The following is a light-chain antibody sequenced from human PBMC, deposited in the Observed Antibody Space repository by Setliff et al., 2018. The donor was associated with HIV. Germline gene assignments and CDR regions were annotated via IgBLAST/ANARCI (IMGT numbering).Light chain of an antibody. V-gene: IGLV1-47*01. Sequence: QSVLTQPPSASGTPGQGVNISCSGSNSNIGSNYVLWYQQFPGAAPRLLIYRTSLRASGVPDRFSGSKSGTSASLAISGVRSEDEADYYCAAWDGSQSGPVFGGGT. CDR2: RTS. J-gene: IGLJ3*02. CDR3: AAWDGSQSGPV. CDR1: NSNIGSNY.